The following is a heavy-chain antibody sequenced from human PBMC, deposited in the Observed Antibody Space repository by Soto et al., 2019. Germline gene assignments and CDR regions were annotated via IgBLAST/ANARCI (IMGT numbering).Heavy chain of an antibody. J-gene: IGHJ3*01. CDR2: IGGRGNSA. CDR3: VREGRGSFDF. Sequence: EVQVSESGGGLVRPGGSLRLSCAASGFIFTNYAMNWVRQAPGKGLEWVSVIGGRGNSAYYADSVQGRFNISRDNSKNTLSLQMSSMTADVTVIYYCVREGRGSFDFWGRGTMVTVSS. V-gene: IGHV3-23*01. CDR1: GFIFTNYA. D-gene: IGHD5-12*01.